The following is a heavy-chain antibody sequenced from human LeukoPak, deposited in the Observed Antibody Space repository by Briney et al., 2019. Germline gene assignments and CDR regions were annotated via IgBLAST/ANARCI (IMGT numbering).Heavy chain of an antibody. V-gene: IGHV4-59*10. CDR1: GGSFSGYY. J-gene: IGHJ4*02. D-gene: IGHD6-19*01. CDR3: ARVGRGYSSGCYDY. Sequence: SETLSLTCAVYGGSFSGYYWSWIRQPAGKGLEWIGRIHTSGSTNYNPSLRSRVTISPDMSKNQFSLKLSSVTAADTAVYYCARVGRGYSSGCYDYWGQGTLVTVSS. CDR2: IHTSGST.